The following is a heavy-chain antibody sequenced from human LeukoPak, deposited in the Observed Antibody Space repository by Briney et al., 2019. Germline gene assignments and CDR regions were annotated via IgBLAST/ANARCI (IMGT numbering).Heavy chain of an antibody. CDR2: ISYSGTT. Sequence: PSETLSLTCTVSGGSITTFPYNWGWIRQPPGKGLEWIGTISYSGTTYYKPSPESRVTMSMDTSKNQLSLNLSTMTAADTAVYYCARHPTGYPNWFDSWGQGTLVIVSS. CDR1: GGSITTFPYN. CDR3: ARHPTGYPNWFDS. J-gene: IGHJ5*01. D-gene: IGHD3-9*01. V-gene: IGHV4-39*01.